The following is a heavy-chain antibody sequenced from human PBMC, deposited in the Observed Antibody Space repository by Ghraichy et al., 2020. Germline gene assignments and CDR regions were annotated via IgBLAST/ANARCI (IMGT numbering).Heavy chain of an antibody. D-gene: IGHD5-18*01. J-gene: IGHJ4*02. V-gene: IGHV4-34*01. Sequence: GSLRLSCAVYGGSFSGYYWSWIRQPPGKGLEWIGEINHSGSTNYNPSLKSRVTISVDTSKNQFSLKLSSVTAADTAVYYCARVSYGYRYFDYWGQGTLVTVSS. CDR3: ARVSYGYRYFDY. CDR1: GGSFSGYY. CDR2: INHSGST.